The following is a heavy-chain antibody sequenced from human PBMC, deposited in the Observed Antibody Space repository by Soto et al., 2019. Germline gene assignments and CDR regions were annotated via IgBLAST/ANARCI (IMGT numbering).Heavy chain of an antibody. CDR1: GGTFSSYA. CDR3: ARGYCSSTSCYTAFGSRGYYYYGMDV. Sequence: QVQLVQSGAEVKKPGSSVKVSCKASGGTFSSYAISWVRQAPGQGLEWMGGIIPIFGTANYAQKFQGRVTINADESTRTAYMELSSLRSEDTAVYYCARGYCSSTSCYTAFGSRGYYYYGMDVWGQGTTVTVSS. J-gene: IGHJ6*02. V-gene: IGHV1-69*01. D-gene: IGHD2-2*02. CDR2: IIPIFGTA.